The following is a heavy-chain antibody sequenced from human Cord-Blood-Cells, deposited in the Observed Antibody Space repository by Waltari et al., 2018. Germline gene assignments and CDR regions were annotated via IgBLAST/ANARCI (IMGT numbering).Heavy chain of an antibody. CDR3: ARDRGGYSGYNDAFDI. CDR2: IIPILGIA. V-gene: IGHV1-69*04. J-gene: IGHJ3*02. D-gene: IGHD5-12*01. CDR1: GGTFSSYA. Sequence: SCKASGGTFSSYAISWVRQAPGQGLEWMGRIIPILGIANYAQKFQGRVTITADKSTSTAYMELSSLRSEDTAVYYCARDRGGYSGYNDAFDIWGQGTMVTVSS.